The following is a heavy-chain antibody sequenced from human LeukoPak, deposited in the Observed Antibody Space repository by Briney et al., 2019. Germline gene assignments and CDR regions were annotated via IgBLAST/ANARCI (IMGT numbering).Heavy chain of an antibody. J-gene: IGHJ4*02. CDR2: IREDGSEK. V-gene: IGHV3-7*01. D-gene: IGHD2-8*01. Sequence: PGGSLRLSCAASGFTFSSSWMTWVRQAPGEGLEWVASIREDGSEKTSVDSVKGRFTISRDNAKNSLYLQMDSLRAEDTAVYYCARGPTNGQAFDYWGQGTLVSVSS. CDR3: ARGPTNGQAFDY. CDR1: GFTFSSSW.